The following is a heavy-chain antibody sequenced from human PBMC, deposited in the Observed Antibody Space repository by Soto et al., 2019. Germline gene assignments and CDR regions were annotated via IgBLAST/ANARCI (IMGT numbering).Heavy chain of an antibody. CDR1: GFTFTNYA. Sequence: QVQLVESGGGVVQPGRSLRLSCAASGFTFTNYAIHWVRQAPGKGLEWVAVISYDGSHKYYADSVKGRFTISRDNSKNXQYLQMNSLRVEDTAVYYCARKGDTTNWGSGNAFDVWGQGTMVTVSS. CDR3: ARKGDTTNWGSGNAFDV. J-gene: IGHJ3*01. V-gene: IGHV3-30-3*01. D-gene: IGHD7-27*01. CDR2: ISYDGSHK.